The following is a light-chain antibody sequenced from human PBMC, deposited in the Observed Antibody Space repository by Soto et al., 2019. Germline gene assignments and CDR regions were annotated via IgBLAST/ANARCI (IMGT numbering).Light chain of an antibody. V-gene: IGKV1-17*01. CDR1: QGIRND. J-gene: IGKJ1*01. CDR2: AAS. CDR3: QQSYSSPQT. Sequence: DIQMAQSPSTLSASVGDRVTITCRASQGIRNDLGWYQQKPGKAPKRLIYAASSSQSGVPSRFSGSGSGTDFTLTISSLQPEDFAIYYCQQSYSSPQTFGQGTKVDI.